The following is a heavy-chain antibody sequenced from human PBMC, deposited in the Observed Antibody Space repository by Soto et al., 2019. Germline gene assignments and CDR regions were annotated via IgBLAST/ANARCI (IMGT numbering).Heavy chain of an antibody. J-gene: IGHJ3*02. Sequence: GASVKVSCKASGYTFTGYYMHWVRQAPGQGLEWMGWINPNSGGTNYAQKFQGWVTMTRDTSISTAYMELSRLRSDDTAVYYCARVRPIGYCSGGSCYSHHNAFDIWGQGTMVNVSS. CDR1: GYTFTGYY. CDR2: INPNSGGT. D-gene: IGHD2-15*01. CDR3: ARVRPIGYCSGGSCYSHHNAFDI. V-gene: IGHV1-2*04.